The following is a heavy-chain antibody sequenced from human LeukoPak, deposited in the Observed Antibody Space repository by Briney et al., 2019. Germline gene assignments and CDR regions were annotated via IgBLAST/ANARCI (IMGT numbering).Heavy chain of an antibody. CDR1: GTSINSYY. CDR3: ARAVYSSSALDY. D-gene: IGHD6-13*01. Sequence: PSETLSLTCSFSGTSINSYYWSWIRQPPGKGLEWIGYNYYSGITNYNPSLKSRVTISVDTSKNQFSLKLGSVTAADTAVYYCARAVYSSSALDYWGQGTLVTVSS. CDR2: NYYSGIT. J-gene: IGHJ4*02. V-gene: IGHV4-59*01.